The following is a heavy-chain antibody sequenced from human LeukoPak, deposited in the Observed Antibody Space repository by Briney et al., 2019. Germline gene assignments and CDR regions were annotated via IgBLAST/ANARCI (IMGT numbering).Heavy chain of an antibody. V-gene: IGHV3-33*01. CDR3: ARGQFEYSSSANFDY. CDR1: GFTFSSYG. D-gene: IGHD6-6*01. CDR2: IWYDGSNK. J-gene: IGHJ4*02. Sequence: PGGSLRLSCAASGFTFSSYGMHWVRQAPGKGLEWVAVIWYDGSNKYYADSVKGRFTISRDNSKNTLYLQMNSLRAEDTAVYYCARGQFEYSSSANFDYWGQGTLVTVSS.